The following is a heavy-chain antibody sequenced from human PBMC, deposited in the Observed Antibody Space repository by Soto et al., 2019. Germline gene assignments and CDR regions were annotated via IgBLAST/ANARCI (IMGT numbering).Heavy chain of an antibody. D-gene: IGHD2-15*01. CDR2: MNPNSGNT. J-gene: IGHJ6*02. Sequence: GASVKVSCKASGYTFTSYDINWVRQATGQGLEWMGWMNPNSGNTGYAQKFQGRVTMTRNTSISTAYMELSSLRSEDTAVYYCARPVVVAAYGYYYGMDVWGQGTTVTVSS. CDR3: ARPVVVAAYGYYYGMDV. CDR1: GYTFTSYD. V-gene: IGHV1-8*01.